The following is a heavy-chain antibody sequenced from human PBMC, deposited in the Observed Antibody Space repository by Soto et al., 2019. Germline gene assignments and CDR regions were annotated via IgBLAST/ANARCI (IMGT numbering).Heavy chain of an antibody. CDR3: ARGRYSGYHMPDTHYYYNYGTDV. J-gene: IGHJ6*02. CDR2: ILPIFGTA. Sequence: QVQLVQSGAEVKKPGSSVKVSCKASGGTFSSHGISWVRQAPGQGLEWMGGILPIFGTADDAQRFRGRVTITAEQSSRISYLELSSLRSEDTAVYFCARGRYSGYHMPDTHYYYNYGTDVSGQGTTVTVSS. D-gene: IGHD5-12*01. V-gene: IGHV1-69*12. CDR1: GGTFSSHG.